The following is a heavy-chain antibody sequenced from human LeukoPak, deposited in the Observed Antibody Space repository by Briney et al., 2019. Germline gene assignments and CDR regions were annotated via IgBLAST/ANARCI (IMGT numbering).Heavy chain of an antibody. J-gene: IGHJ4*02. Sequence: GGSLRLSCAASGFTVSSNYMSWVRQAPGKGLGWVSVIYSGGSTYYADSVKGRFTISRDNSENTLYLQMNSLRAEDTAVYYCARMGYCSSTSCPRDYWGQGTLVTVSS. CDR2: IYSGGST. CDR1: GFTVSSNY. V-gene: IGHV3-66*01. D-gene: IGHD2-2*01. CDR3: ARMGYCSSTSCPRDY.